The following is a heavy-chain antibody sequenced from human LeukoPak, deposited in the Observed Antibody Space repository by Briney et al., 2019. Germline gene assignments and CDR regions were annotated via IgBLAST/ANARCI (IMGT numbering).Heavy chain of an antibody. Sequence: GRSLRLSCAASGFTFSTYAMNWVRHTPGKGLEWVSSIVGSGADTYYADSVKGRFTISRDNSTNTLYLQMNSLRAEDTAVYYCATYTYRGAFDIWGQGTMVTVSS. J-gene: IGHJ3*02. V-gene: IGHV3-23*01. CDR2: IVGSGADT. CDR3: ATYTYRGAFDI. CDR1: GFTFSTYA. D-gene: IGHD3-16*01.